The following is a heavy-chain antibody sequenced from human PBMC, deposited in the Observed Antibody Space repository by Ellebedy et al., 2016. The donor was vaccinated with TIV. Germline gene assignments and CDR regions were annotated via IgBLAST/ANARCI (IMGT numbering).Heavy chain of an antibody. CDR3: ARGDSSSSIWFDP. D-gene: IGHD6-6*01. V-gene: IGHV4-59*01. J-gene: IGHJ5*02. Sequence: MPSETLSLTWTASGGSISSYYKSWIRQPPGKGLEWIGYISYSGGTNYKSSLKSRVTIPVDTSTNLFSLKLSSVPAADTAVYYCARGDSSSSIWFDPWGQGTLVTVSS. CDR2: ISYSGGT. CDR1: GGSISSYY.